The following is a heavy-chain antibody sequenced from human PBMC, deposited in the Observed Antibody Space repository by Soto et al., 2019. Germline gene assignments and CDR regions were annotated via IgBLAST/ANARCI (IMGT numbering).Heavy chain of an antibody. CDR2: ISYTGST. V-gene: IGHV4-59*01. D-gene: IGHD3-3*02. J-gene: IGHJ4*02. CDR3: ATGGGWLHNSYIRGLYFDY. Sequence: SETLSLTCTVSGGSLSGSYCSWIRKSPGKSLEWIASISYTGSTTHNPPLKSRVTLSVDTSKNQFSLSLTSVTPAATAAYYCATGGGWLHNSYIRGLYFDYWGQGVLVTAPQ. CDR1: GGSLSGSY.